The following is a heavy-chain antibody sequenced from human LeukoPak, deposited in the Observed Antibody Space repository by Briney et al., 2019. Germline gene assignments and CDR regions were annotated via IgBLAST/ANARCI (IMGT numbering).Heavy chain of an antibody. Sequence: GASVKVSCKASGYTFTSYGISWVRQAPGQGLEWMGWISGYSGNTNYAQKFRGRVTMTTDTSTSTAYMEVRSLRSDDTAVYYCARDQFLLGYCSGGRGCRRAYYFDYWGQGTLVTVSS. CDR3: ARDQFLLGYCSGGRGCRRAYYFDY. V-gene: IGHV1-18*01. CDR1: GYTFTSYG. CDR2: ISGYSGNT. J-gene: IGHJ4*02. D-gene: IGHD2-15*01.